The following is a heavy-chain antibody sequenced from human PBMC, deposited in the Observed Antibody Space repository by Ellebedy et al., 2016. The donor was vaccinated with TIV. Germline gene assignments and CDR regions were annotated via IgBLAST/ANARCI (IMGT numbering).Heavy chain of an antibody. Sequence: GESLKISCVASGFSFSSYGMQWVRQAPGKGLEWVAFIRTDGSNKFYTESVEGRFTISIDNVKNIVHLQTNSLRAEETAVYYCARDRWPYFFDCWGQGNLVTVSS. CDR1: GFSFSSYG. J-gene: IGHJ4*02. D-gene: IGHD4-23*01. V-gene: IGHV3-30*02. CDR2: IRTDGSNK. CDR3: ARDRWPYFFDC.